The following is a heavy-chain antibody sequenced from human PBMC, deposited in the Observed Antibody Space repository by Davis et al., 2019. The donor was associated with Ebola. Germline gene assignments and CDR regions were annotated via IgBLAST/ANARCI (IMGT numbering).Heavy chain of an antibody. CDR1: GFTFSSYG. V-gene: IGHV3-30*03. CDR3: ARTRVDSSGYAMDV. CDR2: ISYEGSNK. D-gene: IGHD3-22*01. J-gene: IGHJ6*02. Sequence: GESLKISCAASGFTFSSYGMHWVRQAPGKGLEWVAMISYEGSNKYYADSVKGRFTVSRDNSKNLSLQMNSLRAEDTAVYYCARTRVDSSGYAMDVWGQGTTVIV.